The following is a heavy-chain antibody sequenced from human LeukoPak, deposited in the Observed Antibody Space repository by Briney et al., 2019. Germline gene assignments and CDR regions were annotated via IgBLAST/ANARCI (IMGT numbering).Heavy chain of an antibody. J-gene: IGHJ4*02. CDR2: IYYSGST. CDR3: ARDSRKWGLLGIGLDY. V-gene: IGHV4-39*07. CDR1: GGSISSSSYY. D-gene: IGHD1-26*01. Sequence: SETLSLTCTVSGGSISSSSYYWGWIRQPPGKGLEWIGSIYYSGSTYYNPSLKSRVTISVDTSKNQFSLKLNSVTAADTAVYYCARDSRKWGLLGIGLDYWGQGTLLTVSS.